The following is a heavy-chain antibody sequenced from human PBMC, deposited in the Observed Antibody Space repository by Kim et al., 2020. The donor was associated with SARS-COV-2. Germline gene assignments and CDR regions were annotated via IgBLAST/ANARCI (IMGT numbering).Heavy chain of an antibody. CDR3: AKDVTRTSGSYGY. D-gene: IGHD1-26*01. CDR1: GFTFSSYG. J-gene: IGHJ4*02. CDR2: IWYDGSNK. V-gene: IGHV3-30*02. Sequence: GGSLRLSCAASGFTFSSYGMHWVRQAPGKGLEWVAVIWYDGSNKYYADSVKGRFTISRDNSKNTLYLQMNSLRAEDTAVYYCAKDVTRTSGSYGYWGQGTLVTVSS.